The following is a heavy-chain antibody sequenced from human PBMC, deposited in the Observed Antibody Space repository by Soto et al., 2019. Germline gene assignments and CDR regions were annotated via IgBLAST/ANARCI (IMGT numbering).Heavy chain of an antibody. CDR2: ISAYNGNT. J-gene: IGHJ5*02. V-gene: IGHV1-18*04. CDR3: AREESGYSSGWYAWLDP. D-gene: IGHD6-19*01. CDR1: GYTFTSYG. Sequence: ASVKVSCKASGYTFTSYGISWVRQAPGQGLEWMGWISAYNGNTNYAQKLQGRVTMTTDTSTSTAYMELRSLRSDDTAVYYCAREESGYSSGWYAWLDPWGQGSLVTVSS.